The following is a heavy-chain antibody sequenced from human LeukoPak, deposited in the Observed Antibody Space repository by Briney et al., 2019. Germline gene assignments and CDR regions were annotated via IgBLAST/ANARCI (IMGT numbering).Heavy chain of an antibody. CDR3: AKDAFRTVAVVYYFDY. V-gene: IGHV3-23*01. D-gene: IGHD6-19*01. Sequence: GGSLRLSCAASGFTFSSYAMSWVRQAPGKGLEWVSAISGSGGNTYYADSVKGRFTISRDNSKNTLYLQMNSLRAEDTAVYYCAKDAFRTVAVVYYFDYWGQGTLVTVSS. CDR1: GFTFSSYA. CDR2: ISGSGGNT. J-gene: IGHJ4*02.